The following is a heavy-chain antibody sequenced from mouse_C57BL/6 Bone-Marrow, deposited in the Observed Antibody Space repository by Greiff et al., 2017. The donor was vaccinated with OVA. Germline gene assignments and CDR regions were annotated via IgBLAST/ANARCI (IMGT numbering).Heavy chain of an antibody. D-gene: IGHD1-1*01. CDR1: GYTFTSYW. Sequence: QVQLQQPGAELVKPGASVKLSCKASGYTFTSYWMHWVKQRPGQGLEWIGMIHPNSGSTNYNEKFKSKATLTVDKSSSTAYMQLSSLTSEDSAVFYCARRRDYCNGRYWYFDVWGTGTTVTVSS. V-gene: IGHV1-64*01. J-gene: IGHJ1*03. CDR2: IHPNSGST. CDR3: ARRRDYCNGRYWYFDV.